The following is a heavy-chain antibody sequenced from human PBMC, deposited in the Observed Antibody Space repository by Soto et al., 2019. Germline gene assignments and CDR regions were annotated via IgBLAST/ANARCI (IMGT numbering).Heavy chain of an antibody. D-gene: IGHD6-13*01. Sequence: QVQLVQSGAEVKKPGASVKVSCKASGYTFTSYGISWVRQAPGQGLEWMGWISAYNGNTNYAQKLQGRVTMTTDTSTSTAYTELRSLRSDDTAVYYCARVHFVLGAGEAGTGLGNWFDPWGQGTLVTVSS. CDR2: ISAYNGNT. CDR3: ARVHFVLGAGEAGTGLGNWFDP. CDR1: GYTFTSYG. J-gene: IGHJ5*02. V-gene: IGHV1-18*01.